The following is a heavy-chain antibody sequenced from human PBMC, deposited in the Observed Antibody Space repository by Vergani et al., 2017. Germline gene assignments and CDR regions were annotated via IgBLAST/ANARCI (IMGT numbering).Heavy chain of an antibody. Sequence: EVQLLESGGGSVQPGESLRLSCVASGFRFREHGMNWVRQAPGKGLEWVSYITSGTGTIYYADSVKGRFTISRDNAKNSLYLQMNSLRADDTAVYYCARDFLREASVDYWGQGTLVTVSS. CDR1: GFRFREHG. J-gene: IGHJ4*02. CDR2: ITSGTGTI. CDR3: ARDFLREASVDY. D-gene: IGHD2/OR15-2a*01. V-gene: IGHV3-48*01.